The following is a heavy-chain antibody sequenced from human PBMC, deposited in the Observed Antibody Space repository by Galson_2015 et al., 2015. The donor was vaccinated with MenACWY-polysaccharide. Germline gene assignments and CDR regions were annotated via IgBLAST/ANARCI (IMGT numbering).Heavy chain of an antibody. Sequence: SETLSLTCTVSGGSVSSGSYYWSWIRQPPGKGLEWIGYIYYSGSTNYNPSLKSRVTISVDTSKNQFSLKLSSVTAADTAVYYCASGYPLPFDYWGQGTLVTVSS. V-gene: IGHV4-61*01. CDR1: GGSVSSGSYY. CDR2: IYYSGST. D-gene: IGHD3-22*01. CDR3: ASGYPLPFDY. J-gene: IGHJ4*02.